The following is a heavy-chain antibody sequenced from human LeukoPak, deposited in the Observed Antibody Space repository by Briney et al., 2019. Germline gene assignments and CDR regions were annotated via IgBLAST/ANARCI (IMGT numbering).Heavy chain of an antibody. V-gene: IGHV3-74*01. CDR3: ATDQRLLWFGELLSFDY. D-gene: IGHD3-10*01. CDR2: INHDGSDT. CDR1: GFTFKLYW. Sequence: GGSLRLSCAASGFTFKLYWMHWVRQVPGRGPVWVSRINHDGSDTIYADSVRGRFTISRDDAKNTLYLQMNSLKTEDTAVYYCATDQRLLWFGELLSFDYWGQGTLVTVSS. J-gene: IGHJ4*02.